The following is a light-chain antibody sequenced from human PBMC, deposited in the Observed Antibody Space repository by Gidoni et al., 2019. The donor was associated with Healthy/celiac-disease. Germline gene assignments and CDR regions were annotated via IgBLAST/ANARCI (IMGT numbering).Light chain of an antibody. CDR2: GAS. J-gene: IGKJ1*01. Sequence: ETVLTQSPGTLSLSPGERATLSCRASQSVSSSYLAWYQQKPGQAPRLLIYGASSRATGIPDRFSGSGSGTDFTLPISRLEPEDFAVYYCQQYGSSPAFGQXTKVEI. CDR1: QSVSSSY. V-gene: IGKV3-20*01. CDR3: QQYGSSPA.